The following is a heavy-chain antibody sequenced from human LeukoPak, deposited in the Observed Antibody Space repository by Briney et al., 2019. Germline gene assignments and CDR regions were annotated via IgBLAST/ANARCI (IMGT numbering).Heavy chain of an antibody. CDR3: AKTRSSGWSGFDY. CDR2: ISGSGGST. CDR1: GFTFSNYA. D-gene: IGHD6-19*01. V-gene: IGHV3-23*01. Sequence: GGSLRLSCAASGFTFSNYAMSWVRQAPGKGLEWVSAISGSGGSTYCADSVKGRFTISRDNSKNTLYLQMNSLRAEDTAVYYCAKTRSSGWSGFDYWGQGTLVTVSS. J-gene: IGHJ4*02.